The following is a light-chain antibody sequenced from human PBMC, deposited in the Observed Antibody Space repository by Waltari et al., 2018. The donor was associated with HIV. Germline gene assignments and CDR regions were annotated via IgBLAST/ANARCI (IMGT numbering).Light chain of an antibody. J-gene: IGLJ2*01. CDR2: EVS. CDR1: SSDVGGYNA. Sequence: QSALTQPASVSGSPGQSISISCTGTSSDVGGYNAVSWYQQHPAKAPKLVILEVSNRPSGVSNRFSGSKSGNSASLTISGRQAEDEAYYYCSSYTSSDTVVFGGGTKVTVL. CDR3: SSYTSSDTVV. V-gene: IGLV2-14*01.